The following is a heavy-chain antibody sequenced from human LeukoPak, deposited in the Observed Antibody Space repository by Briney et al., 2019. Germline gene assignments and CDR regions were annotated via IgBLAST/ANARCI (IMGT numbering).Heavy chain of an antibody. D-gene: IGHD6-6*01. Sequence: SQTLSLTCVISGDSVSSNSAAWNWIRQSPSRGLEWLGRTYYRSKWYSYSAVSVKSRIIINPDTSKNQFSLRLSSVTAADTAVYCCARAPTRGSSSLDDWGQGTLVTVSS. J-gene: IGHJ4*02. CDR3: ARAPTRGSSSLDD. V-gene: IGHV6-1*01. CDR1: GDSVSSNSAA. CDR2: TYYRSKWYS.